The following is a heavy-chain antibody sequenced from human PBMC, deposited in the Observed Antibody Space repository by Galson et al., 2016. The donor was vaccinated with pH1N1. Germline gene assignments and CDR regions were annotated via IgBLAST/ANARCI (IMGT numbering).Heavy chain of an antibody. D-gene: IGHD1-26*01. CDR3: TKDLGRLRDC. V-gene: IGHV1-46*01. CDR1: GYTFTRYY. CDR2: IDPSNGGT. J-gene: IGHJ4*02. Sequence: SVKVSCKASGYTFTRYYFHWVRQAPGQGLEWIGVIDPSNGGTTYAQKFQARVTMTRDTSTSTVYMDLSSLKAEDTAVYYCTKDLGRLRDCWGQGTLVTVSS.